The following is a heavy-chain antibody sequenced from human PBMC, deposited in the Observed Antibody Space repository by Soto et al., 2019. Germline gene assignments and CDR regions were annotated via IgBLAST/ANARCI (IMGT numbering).Heavy chain of an antibody. CDR1: GGSISSGCNC. CDR3: ARALIQLWPHYYYGMDV. V-gene: IGHV4-30-4*01. J-gene: IGHJ6*02. D-gene: IGHD5-18*01. Sequence: SETLSLTCPVSGGSISSGCNCWGWIRQPPGKGLEWIGYIYYSGTTYYNPSLKSRVTISVDTSENQFSLKVNSVTAADTAVYYCARALIQLWPHYYYGMDVWGQGTTVTVSS. CDR2: IYYSGTT.